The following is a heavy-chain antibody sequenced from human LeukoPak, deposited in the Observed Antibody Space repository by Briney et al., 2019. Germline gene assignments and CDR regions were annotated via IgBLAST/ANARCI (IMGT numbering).Heavy chain of an antibody. CDR1: GFTFSDYY. J-gene: IGHJ3*02. Sequence: QPGGSLRLSCAASGFTFSDYYMSWIRQAPGKGLEWVADIKQDGSEKYYVDSVKGRFTISRQNAKNSLFLQMNSLRAEDTAVYYCARHRSGGSQDDAFDIWGQGTMVTVSS. CDR2: IKQDGSEK. V-gene: IGHV3-7*01. CDR3: ARHRSGGSQDDAFDI. D-gene: IGHD2-15*01.